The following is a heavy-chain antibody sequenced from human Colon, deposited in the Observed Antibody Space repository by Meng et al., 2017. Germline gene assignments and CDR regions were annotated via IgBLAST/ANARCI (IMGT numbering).Heavy chain of an antibody. V-gene: IGHV3-7*01. J-gene: IGHJ6*02. D-gene: IGHD3-10*01. CDR1: GFTFRSFW. CDR3: ARVFYYDSGRYPLYYYYYGRDV. CDR2: IKEDGSET. Sequence: GESLKISCAASGFTFRSFWMSWVRQAPGKGLEWVANIKEDGSETYYVDSVKGRFTISRDNAKNSLNLQMSSLRAEDTAVYYCARVFYYDSGRYPLYYYYYGRDVWGQGTTVTVSS.